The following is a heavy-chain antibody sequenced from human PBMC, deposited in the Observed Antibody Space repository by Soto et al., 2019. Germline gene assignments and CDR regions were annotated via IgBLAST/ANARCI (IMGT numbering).Heavy chain of an antibody. D-gene: IGHD6-13*01. CDR3: AFSSSSVNRFDP. Sequence: GESLKSADKGSGYSFTNYCIAWVLQMPGKGLEWMGIIYPGDSDTKYSPSFQGQVTFSADKSISTAYLQWSSLKASDTAMYYCAFSSSSVNRFDPWGQGTPAPVSS. CDR1: GYSFTNYC. V-gene: IGHV5-51*01. CDR2: IYPGDSDT. J-gene: IGHJ5*02.